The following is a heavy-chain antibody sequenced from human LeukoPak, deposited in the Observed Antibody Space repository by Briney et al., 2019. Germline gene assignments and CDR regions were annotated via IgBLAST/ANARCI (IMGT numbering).Heavy chain of an antibody. CDR1: GGSISSYY. CDR2: IYYRVTS. V-gene: IGHV4-59*01. Sequence: SETLSLTCTVSGGSISSYYWSWIRQPPGKGLEWIGYIYYRVTSEYNPSLKSRVTMSVDMSTRQISLKLSSVTAADTAVYYCARAVGGDGSGSLWGPGTLVTVSS. CDR3: ARAVGGDGSGSL. D-gene: IGHD3-10*01. J-gene: IGHJ4*02.